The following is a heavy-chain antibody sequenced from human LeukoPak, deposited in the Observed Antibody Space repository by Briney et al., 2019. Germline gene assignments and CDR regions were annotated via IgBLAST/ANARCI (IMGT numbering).Heavy chain of an antibody. Sequence: GGSLRLSCAASGFTFSSYSMNWVRQAPGKGLEWVSYISSSSSTIYYADSVKGRFTISRDNAKNSLYLQMNSLRAEGTAVYYCARDECSSTSCSFDYWGQGTLVTVSS. V-gene: IGHV3-48*01. CDR1: GFTFSSYS. CDR2: ISSSSSTI. J-gene: IGHJ4*02. D-gene: IGHD2-2*01. CDR3: ARDECSSTSCSFDY.